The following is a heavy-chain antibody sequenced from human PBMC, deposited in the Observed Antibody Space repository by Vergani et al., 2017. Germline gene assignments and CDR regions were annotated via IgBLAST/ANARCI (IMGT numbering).Heavy chain of an antibody. CDR1: GFTISRYV. D-gene: IGHD4-17*01. J-gene: IGHJ4*02. Sequence: EVQLVESGGGLVQPGGSLRLSCAASGFTISRYVMTWVRQAPGKGLEWVSGISGSGGSTYYADSVKGRFTISRDNSKNTLYLQMNSLRAEDTAVYYCAKSGTVTTYFDNWGQGTLVTVSS. V-gene: IGHV3-23*04. CDR2: ISGSGGST. CDR3: AKSGTVTTYFDN.